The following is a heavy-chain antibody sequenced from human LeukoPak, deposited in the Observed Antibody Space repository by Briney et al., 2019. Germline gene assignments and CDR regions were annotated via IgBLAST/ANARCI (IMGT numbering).Heavy chain of an antibody. CDR2: IYHSGST. J-gene: IGHJ4*02. CDR3: ARDPFDY. Sequence: SETLSLTCAVSGYSISSGYYWGWIRQPPGKGLEWIGSIYHSGSTYYNPSLRSRVTLSVDTSKNQFSLQLSSVTAADTAVYYCARDPFDYWGQGTLVTVFS. CDR1: GYSISSGYY. V-gene: IGHV4-38-2*02.